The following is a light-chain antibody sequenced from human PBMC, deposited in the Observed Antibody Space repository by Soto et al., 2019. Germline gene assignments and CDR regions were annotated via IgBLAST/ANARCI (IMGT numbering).Light chain of an antibody. Sequence: IVVTQSPGTLSLSPGESATLSCRASQRLXSSYLAWYQQKPGQAPRLLXDGASSRATGIPDRLSGSGSGTDFTLTISRLEPEYFAVYYCQQYGSATITFGQGTRLEIK. CDR2: GAS. V-gene: IGKV3-20*01. CDR3: QQYGSATIT. CDR1: QRLXSSY. J-gene: IGKJ5*01.